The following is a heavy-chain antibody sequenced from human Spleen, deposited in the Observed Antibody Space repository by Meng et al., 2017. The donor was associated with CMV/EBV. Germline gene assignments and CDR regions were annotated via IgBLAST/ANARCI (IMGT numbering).Heavy chain of an antibody. V-gene: IGHV4-4*07. CDR3: ARVMERGWDHDAFDI. J-gene: IGHJ3*02. CDR1: GGSISSYY. CDR2: IYTSGST. Sequence: SETLSLTCTVSGGSISSYYWSWIRQPAGKGLEWIGHIYTSGSTNYNPSLKSRVTISVDTSKNQFSLELRSVTAADTAVYYCARVMERGWDHDAFDIWGQGTMVTVSS. D-gene: IGHD6-19*01.